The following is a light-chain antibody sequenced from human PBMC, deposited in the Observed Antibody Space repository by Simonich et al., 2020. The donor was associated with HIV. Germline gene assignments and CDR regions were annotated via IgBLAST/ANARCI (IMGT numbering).Light chain of an antibody. V-gene: IGKV1-33*01. CDR1: QELNNY. J-gene: IGKJ2*01. CDR2: DAS. CDR3: QQHDNLYT. Sequence: DIQMTQSPSSLSAFVGNRVTRTCPASQELNNYLNWYQQKPGKAPKLLLYDASNLKTGVPSRFSGSGSGTDFSFTISSLQPEDVATYYCQQHDNLYTFGQGTKLEI.